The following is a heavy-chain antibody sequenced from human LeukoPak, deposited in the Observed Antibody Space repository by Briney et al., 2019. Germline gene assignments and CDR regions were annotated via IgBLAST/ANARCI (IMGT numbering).Heavy chain of an antibody. V-gene: IGHV1-2*02. Sequence: ASVKVSCKAPGYTFTGYYMHWVRQAPGQGLEWMGWINPNSGRTNYAQKFQGRVTMTRDTSISTAYMELSRLRSDDTAVYYCARGSDDFWSGYSPSYWGQGTLVTVSS. CDR1: GYTFTGYY. D-gene: IGHD3-3*01. CDR2: INPNSGRT. CDR3: ARGSDDFWSGYSPSY. J-gene: IGHJ4*02.